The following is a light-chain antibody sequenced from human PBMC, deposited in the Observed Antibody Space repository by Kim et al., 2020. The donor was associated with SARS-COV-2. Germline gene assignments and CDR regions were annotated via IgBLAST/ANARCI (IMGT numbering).Light chain of an antibody. CDR1: QSVSSSY. J-gene: IGKJ2*01. CDR2: GAS. V-gene: IGKV3-20*01. Sequence: EIVLTQSPGTLSLSPGERATLSCRASQSVSSSYLAWYQQKPGQAPRLLIYGASSSATGIPDRFSGSGSGTDFTLTISRLEPEDFAVYYCQQYGSSPKTFGQGTKLEI. CDR3: QQYGSSPKT.